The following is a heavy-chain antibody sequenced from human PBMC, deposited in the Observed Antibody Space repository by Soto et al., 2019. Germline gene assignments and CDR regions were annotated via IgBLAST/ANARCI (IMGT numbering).Heavy chain of an antibody. CDR2: INAGNGNT. D-gene: IGHD6-19*01. Sequence: QVQLVQSGAEVKKPGASVKVSCKASGYIFTSYAMHWVRQAPGQRLERMGWINAGNGNTKYSLKFQGRVTITRDTSASTAYMALSSLRSEDTAVYYCARVSGISVAEVWGQGTLVTVSS. CDR1: GYIFTSYA. V-gene: IGHV1-3*01. J-gene: IGHJ4*02. CDR3: ARVSGISVAEV.